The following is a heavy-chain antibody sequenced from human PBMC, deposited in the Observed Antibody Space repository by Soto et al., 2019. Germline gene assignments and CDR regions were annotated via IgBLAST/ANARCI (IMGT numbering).Heavy chain of an antibody. CDR3: ARVQLVLYYDGMDV. D-gene: IGHD6-6*01. J-gene: IGHJ6*02. CDR1: GGSISSGDYY. CDR2: IYYSGST. V-gene: IGHV4-30-4*01. Sequence: QVQLQESGPGLVKPSQTLSLTCTVSGGSISSGDYYWSWIRQPPGKGLEWIGYIYYSGSTYYNPSLKSRVTISVDASKNQSSLKLSSVTSADTAVYYCARVQLVLYYDGMDVWGQGTTVTVSS.